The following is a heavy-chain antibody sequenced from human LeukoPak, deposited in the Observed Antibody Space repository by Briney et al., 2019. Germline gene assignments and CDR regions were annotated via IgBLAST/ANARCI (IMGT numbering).Heavy chain of an antibody. D-gene: IGHD3-3*01. Sequence: SVKVSCKASGGTFSSYAISWVRQAPGQGLERMGGIIPIFGTANYAQKFQGRVTITADESTSTAYMELSSLRSEDTAVYYCARSITIFGVAGPFDPWGQGTLVTVSS. J-gene: IGHJ5*02. CDR3: ARSITIFGVAGPFDP. V-gene: IGHV1-69*13. CDR1: GGTFSSYA. CDR2: IIPIFGTA.